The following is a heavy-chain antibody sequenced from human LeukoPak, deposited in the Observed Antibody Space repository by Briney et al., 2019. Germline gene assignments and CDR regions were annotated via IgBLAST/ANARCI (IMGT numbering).Heavy chain of an antibody. D-gene: IGHD4/OR15-4a*01. V-gene: IGHV3-23*01. CDR1: GLSFSTYA. J-gene: IGHJ6*03. Sequence: GGSLRLSCAASGLSFSTYAMSWVRQAPGKGLEWVSSISGSGGTTYYADSVKGRFTISRDNSKNTVYLQMNSLRAEDTAVYYCARDPPYGGYYYCYYMDVWGKGTTVTVSS. CDR2: ISGSGGTT. CDR3: ARDPPYGGYYYCYYMDV.